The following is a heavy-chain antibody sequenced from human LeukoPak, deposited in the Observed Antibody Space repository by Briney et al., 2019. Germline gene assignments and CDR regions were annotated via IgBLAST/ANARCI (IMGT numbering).Heavy chain of an antibody. J-gene: IGHJ4*02. V-gene: IGHV3-7*01. CDR3: ARDPGWGALDH. CDR2: INQDGSRK. Sequence: GGTLRLSCAASGFAFSSHWMNWVRQAPGKGLEWVAIINQDGSRKSSADAVKGRFTISRDNAKNLLYLQMNILRADDTAVYYCARDPGWGALDHWGQGTLVTVS. D-gene: IGHD3-16*01. CDR1: GFAFSSHW.